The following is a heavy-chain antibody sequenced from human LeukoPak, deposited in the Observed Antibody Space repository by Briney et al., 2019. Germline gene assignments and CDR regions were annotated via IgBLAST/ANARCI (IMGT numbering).Heavy chain of an antibody. D-gene: IGHD3-22*01. V-gene: IGHV5-51*01. Sequence: KLGESLKISCKGSGYSFTSYWIGWVRQMPGKGLERMGIIYPGDSDTRYSPSFQGQVTISADKSISTAYLQWSSLKASDTAMYYCARLLPAYYYDSSGAVDYWGQGTLVTVSS. CDR3: ARLLPAYYYDSSGAVDY. J-gene: IGHJ4*02. CDR2: IYPGDSDT. CDR1: GYSFTSYW.